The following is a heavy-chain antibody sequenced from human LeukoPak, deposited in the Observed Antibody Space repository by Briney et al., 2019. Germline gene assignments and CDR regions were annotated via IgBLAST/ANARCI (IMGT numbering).Heavy chain of an antibody. J-gene: IGHJ6*03. Sequence: KPSETLSLTCNVSGDAMKNYYWSSIRQPAGKGLEWIGRMLVSGSTNYNPSLRRRVSMSIDTSKNQFCLKLSSLSAADTAVYYWASAPYRFYYYLDAWGIGTTVTVSS. D-gene: IGHD3-16*02. CDR3: ASAPYRFYYYLDA. CDR1: GDAMKNYY. CDR2: MLVSGST. V-gene: IGHV4-4*07.